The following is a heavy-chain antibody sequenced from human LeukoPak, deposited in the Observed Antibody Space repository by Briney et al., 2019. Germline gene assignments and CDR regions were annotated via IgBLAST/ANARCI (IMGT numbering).Heavy chain of an antibody. J-gene: IGHJ4*02. CDR3: AKDAPVNIVVVPAANS. CDR2: ISGSGGST. D-gene: IGHD2-2*01. CDR1: GFTFSSYA. Sequence: GGSLRLSCAASGFTFSSYAMSWVRQAPGKGLEWVSAISGSGGSTYYADSVKGRLTISRDNSKNTLYLQMNSLRAEDTAVYYCAKDAPVNIVVVPAANSWGQGTLVTVSS. V-gene: IGHV3-23*01.